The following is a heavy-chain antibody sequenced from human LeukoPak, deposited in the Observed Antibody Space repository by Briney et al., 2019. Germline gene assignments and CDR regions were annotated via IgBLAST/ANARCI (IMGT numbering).Heavy chain of an antibody. J-gene: IGHJ4*02. CDR3: ARSSIIAAAGPYYFDY. D-gene: IGHD6-13*01. Sequence: GGSLRLSCAASTFTFTTYSMIWVHQAPGKGLEWVSSISSTSSYIYYADSVRGRFTISRDNAKNSLYLQMNSLRAEDTAVYYCARSSIIAAAGPYYFDYWGQGTLVTVSS. V-gene: IGHV3-21*04. CDR2: ISSTSSYI. CDR1: TFTFTTYS.